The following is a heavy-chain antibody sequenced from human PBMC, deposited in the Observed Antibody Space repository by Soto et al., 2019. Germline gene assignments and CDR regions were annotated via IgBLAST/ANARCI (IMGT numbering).Heavy chain of an antibody. Sequence: QVQLVASGGGVVQPGRSLRLSCAASGFTFSSYAMHWVRQAPGKGLEWVAVISYDGSNKYYADSVKGRFTISRDNSKNTLYLQMNSLRAEDTAVYYCARDTIGYCSSTSCYTFWFDPWGQGTLVTVSS. V-gene: IGHV3-30-3*01. CDR1: GFTFSSYA. J-gene: IGHJ5*02. CDR3: ARDTIGYCSSTSCYTFWFDP. D-gene: IGHD2-2*02. CDR2: ISYDGSNK.